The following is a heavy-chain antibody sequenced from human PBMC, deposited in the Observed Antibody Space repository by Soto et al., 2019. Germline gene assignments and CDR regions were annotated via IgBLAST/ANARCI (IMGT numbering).Heavy chain of an antibody. J-gene: IGHJ4*02. V-gene: IGHV4-30-2*01. CDR1: GGSISSGGYS. Sequence: QLQLQESGSGLVKPSQTLSLTCAVSGGSISSGGYSWSWIRQPPGKGLEWIGYIYHRGSTYYNPSLKSRVTISVDRSKNQFSLKLSSVTAADTAVYYCARGMTTVTTIDYWGQGTLVTGS. D-gene: IGHD4-4*01. CDR3: ARGMTTVTTIDY. CDR2: IYHRGST.